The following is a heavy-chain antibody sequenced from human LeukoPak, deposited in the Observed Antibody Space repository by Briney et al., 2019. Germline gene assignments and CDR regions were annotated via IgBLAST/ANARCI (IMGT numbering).Heavy chain of an antibody. D-gene: IGHD2-15*01. V-gene: IGHV3-30*02. CDR1: GFTLSSLG. Sequence: GGSLRLSCAASGFTLSSLGMHWVRKAPGKGLEWVAFIRYDGSNKYYADSVKGRFTISRDNSKNTLYLQMNSLRAEDTAVYYCAKESSGGSSIDYWGQGTLVTVSS. CDR2: IRYDGSNK. CDR3: AKESSGGSSIDY. J-gene: IGHJ4*02.